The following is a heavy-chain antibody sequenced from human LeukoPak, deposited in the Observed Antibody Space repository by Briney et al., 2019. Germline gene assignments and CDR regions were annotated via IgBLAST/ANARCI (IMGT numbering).Heavy chain of an antibody. D-gene: IGHD3-10*01. CDR2: IDDSGST. J-gene: IGHJ5*02. Sequence: SETLSLTCTVSGGSVSSSSYYWGWIRQPPGKGLEWIGSIDDSGSTYYNPSLKSRVTISVDTSKNQFSLRLSSVTAADTAVYYCARRHPPYYYGSGSYYKGSWFDPWGQGTLVTVSS. V-gene: IGHV4-39*01. CDR1: GGSVSSSSYY. CDR3: ARRHPPYYYGSGSYYKGSWFDP.